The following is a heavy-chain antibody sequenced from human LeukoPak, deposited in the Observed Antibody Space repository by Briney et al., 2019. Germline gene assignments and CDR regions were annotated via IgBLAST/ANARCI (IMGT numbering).Heavy chain of an antibody. J-gene: IGHJ5*02. CDR3: ARTLWFGEENWFDP. V-gene: IGHV4-59*01. D-gene: IGHD3-10*01. CDR1: GGSISSYY. CDR2: IYYSGST. Sequence: SETLSLTCTVSGGSISSYYWSWIRQPPGKGLEWIGYIYYSGSTNYNPSLKSRVTISVDTSKNQFSLKLSSVTAADTAVYYCARTLWFGEENWFDPWGQGTLVTVSS.